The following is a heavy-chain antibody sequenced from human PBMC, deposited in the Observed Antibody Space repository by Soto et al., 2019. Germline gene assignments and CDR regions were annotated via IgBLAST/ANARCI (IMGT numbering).Heavy chain of an antibody. V-gene: IGHV4-59*12. CDR2: IYYSGST. D-gene: IGHD6-13*01. J-gene: IGHJ4*02. Sequence: PSETLSLTCTVSGGSISSYYWSWIRQPPGKGLEWIGYIYYSGSTNYNPSLKSRVTISVDTSKNQFSLQLNSVTPEDTAVYYCARVHRIAAALDYWGQGTLVTVSS. CDR3: ARVHRIAAALDY. CDR1: GGSISSYY.